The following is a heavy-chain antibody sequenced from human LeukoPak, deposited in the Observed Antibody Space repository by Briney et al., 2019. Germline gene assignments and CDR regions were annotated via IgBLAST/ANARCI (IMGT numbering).Heavy chain of an antibody. D-gene: IGHD2-2*01. CDR2: IQAKAYGGAT. CDR3: TRAPHPRCSSSGCYLDY. Sequence: GGSLRLSCSTSGFTFGDYAMSWVRQAPGKGLEWVGFIQAKAYGGATKYAASVNGRFSISRDDSQSITDLQMNDLKTEDTAVYYCTRAPHPRCSSSGCYLDYWGQGTLVTVSS. CDR1: GFTFGDYA. V-gene: IGHV3-49*04. J-gene: IGHJ4*02.